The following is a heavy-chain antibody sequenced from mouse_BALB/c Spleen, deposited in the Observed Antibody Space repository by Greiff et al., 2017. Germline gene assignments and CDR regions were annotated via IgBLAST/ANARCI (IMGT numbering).Heavy chain of an antibody. CDR3: ARHVAYQRSYAMDY. D-gene: IGHD2-10*01. CDR1: GFTFSSYY. J-gene: IGHJ4*01. CDR2: INSNGGST. V-gene: IGHV5-6-2*01. Sequence: EVKVVESGGGLVKLGGSLKLSCAASGFTFSSYYMSWVRQTPEKRLELVAAINSNGGSTYYPDTVKGRFTISRDNAKNTLYLQMSSLKSEDTALYYCARHVAYQRSYAMDYWGQGTSVTVSS.